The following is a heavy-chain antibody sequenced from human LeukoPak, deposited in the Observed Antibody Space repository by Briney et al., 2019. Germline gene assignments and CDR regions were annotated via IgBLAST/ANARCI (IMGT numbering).Heavy chain of an antibody. D-gene: IGHD3-9*01. CDR3: ARGLIYFEV. Sequence: GGSLRLSCAVSGFTCSDYSMTWVRQAPGKGLEWVANIKDDGSEKSYEDSVKGRFTISRDNANNAVYLQMDTLRVEDTAVYYCARGLIYFEVWGQGTLVSVSS. V-gene: IGHV3-7*04. CDR1: GFTCSDYS. CDR2: IKDDGSEK. J-gene: IGHJ4*02.